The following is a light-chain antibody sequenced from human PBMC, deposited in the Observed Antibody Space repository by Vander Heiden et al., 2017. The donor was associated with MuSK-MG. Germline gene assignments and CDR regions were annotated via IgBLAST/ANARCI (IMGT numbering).Light chain of an antibody. J-gene: IGLJ2*01. CDR1: SSNIGGST. V-gene: IGLV1-44*01. CDR3: AAWDDSLNGVV. CDR2: SNN. Sequence: QSVLTQPPSASGTPGQRVTISCSGSSSNIGGSTVNWYQQLPGTAPNLLIYSNNQRPSGVPDRFSGSKSGTSASLAISGLQPEDEADYYCAAWDDSLNGVVFGGGTKLTVL.